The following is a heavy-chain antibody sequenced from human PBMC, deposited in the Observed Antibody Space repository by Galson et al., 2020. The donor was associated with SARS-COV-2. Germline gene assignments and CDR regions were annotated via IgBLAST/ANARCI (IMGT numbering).Heavy chain of an antibody. CDR2: ISWDGGST. Sequence: GGSLRLSCSASGFTFEGHAMHWVRQGSGKGLEWVSHISWDGGSTYYLDSVKGRFTISRDNSKNSLYLQMNSLRTEDTALYYCVKDIDPFLRGGGGFDVWGQGTMVTVSS. D-gene: IGHD3-10*01. CDR1: GFTFEGHA. J-gene: IGHJ3*01. V-gene: IGHV3-43*01. CDR3: VKDIDPFLRGGGGFDV.